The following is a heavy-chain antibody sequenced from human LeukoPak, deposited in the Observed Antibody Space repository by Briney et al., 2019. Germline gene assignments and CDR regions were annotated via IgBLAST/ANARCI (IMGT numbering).Heavy chain of an antibody. J-gene: IGHJ4*02. CDR3: ARGDVYFDY. V-gene: IGHV6-1*01. CDR1: GDSVSSNSAA. Sequence: SQTLSLTCAISGDSVSSNSAAWNWIRQSPSRGLEWLGRIYYKSKWYNNYAVSMKSRITIIPDTSKNQFSLQLSSVTPEDTALYYCARGDVYFDYWGQGTLVTVSS. CDR2: IYYKSKWYN.